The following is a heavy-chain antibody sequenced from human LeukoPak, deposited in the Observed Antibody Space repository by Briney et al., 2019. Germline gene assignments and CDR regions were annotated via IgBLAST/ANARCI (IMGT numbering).Heavy chain of an antibody. CDR3: ARGGWVRYLGRRGFDY. J-gene: IGHJ4*02. Sequence: SETLSLTCAVYGGSFSGYYWSWTRQPPGKGLEWIGEINHSGSTNYNPSLKSRVTISVDTSKNQFSLKLSSVTAADTAVYYCARGGWVRYLGRRGFDYWGQGTLVTVSS. CDR2: INHSGST. D-gene: IGHD3-9*01. CDR1: GGSFSGYY. V-gene: IGHV4-34*01.